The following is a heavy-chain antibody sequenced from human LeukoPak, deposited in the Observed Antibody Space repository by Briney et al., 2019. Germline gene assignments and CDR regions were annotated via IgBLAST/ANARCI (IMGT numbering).Heavy chain of an antibody. J-gene: IGHJ4*02. CDR2: LKRKTDGGTP. CDR3: ATDDVGGY. CDR1: GFTFSHAW. Sequence: GGSLRLSCAASGFTFSHAWMHWVRQPPGKGLEWVGRLKRKTDGGTPDYAAPVKGRFTIPGDDSRNTLYLQMNRLKTEDTAVYYCATDDVGGYWGQGTLVTVSS. D-gene: IGHD4-23*01. V-gene: IGHV3-15*01.